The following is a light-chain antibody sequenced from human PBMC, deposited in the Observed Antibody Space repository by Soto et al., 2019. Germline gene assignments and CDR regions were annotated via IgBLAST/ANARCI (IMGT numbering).Light chain of an antibody. Sequence: QSVLTQPRSVSGSPGQSVTISCTGTSSDVGGYNYVSWYQQHPGKAPKLMIYDVIKRPSEVPDRFSGSNSDNTASLTISGLQAEYEADYYCCSYAGSYTWVFGGGTKLAVL. V-gene: IGLV2-11*01. CDR1: SSDVGGYNY. CDR2: DVI. J-gene: IGLJ3*02. CDR3: CSYAGSYTWV.